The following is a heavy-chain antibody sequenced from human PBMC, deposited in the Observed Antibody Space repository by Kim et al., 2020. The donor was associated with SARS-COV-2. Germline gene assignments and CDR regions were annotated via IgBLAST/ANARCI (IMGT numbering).Heavy chain of an antibody. CDR1: GGSISSSSYY. J-gene: IGHJ6*02. Sequence: SETLSLTCTVSGGSISSSSYYWGWIRQPPGKGLEWIGSIYYSGSTYYNPSLKSRVTISVDTSKNQFSLKLSSVTAADTAVYYCARHFRFGRPPLYYYGMDVWGQGTTVTVSS. V-gene: IGHV4-39*01. CDR3: ARHFRFGRPPLYYYGMDV. D-gene: IGHD3-10*01. CDR2: IYYSGST.